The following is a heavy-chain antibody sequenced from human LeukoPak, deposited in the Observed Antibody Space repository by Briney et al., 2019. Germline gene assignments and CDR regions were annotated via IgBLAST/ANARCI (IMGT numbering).Heavy chain of an antibody. CDR3: ARMSGGRIRWFDP. CDR1: GYTFTSYD. Sequence: ASVKVSCKASGYTFTSYDINWVRQATRQGLEWMGWMNPNSGNTGYAQKFQGRVTMTSNTSISTAYMELSSLRSKDTAVYYCARMSGGRIRWFDPWGQGALVTVSS. J-gene: IGHJ5*02. V-gene: IGHV1-8*01. D-gene: IGHD2-15*01. CDR2: MNPNSGNT.